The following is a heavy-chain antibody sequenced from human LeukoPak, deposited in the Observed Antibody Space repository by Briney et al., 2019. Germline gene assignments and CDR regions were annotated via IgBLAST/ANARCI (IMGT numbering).Heavy chain of an antibody. J-gene: IGHJ5*02. Sequence: GGSLRLSCAASGFTFSSYAMSWVRQAPGKGLEWVSAISGSGGSTYYADSVKGRFTIYRDNSKNTLYLQMNSLRAEDTAVYYCAKDSRECGGDCYSRGGGFDPWGQGTLVTVSS. V-gene: IGHV3-23*01. CDR1: GFTFSSYA. CDR3: AKDSRECGGDCYSRGGGFDP. D-gene: IGHD2-21*02. CDR2: ISGSGGST.